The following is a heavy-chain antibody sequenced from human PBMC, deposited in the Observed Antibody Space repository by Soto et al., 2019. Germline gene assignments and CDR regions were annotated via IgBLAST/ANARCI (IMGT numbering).Heavy chain of an antibody. D-gene: IGHD2-15*01. J-gene: IGHJ4*02. Sequence: GGSLRLSCAASGFTFSSYAMSWVRQAPGKGLEWVSAISGSGGSTYYADSVKGRFTISRDNSKNTLYLQMNSLRAEDTAVYYCATVGGPGYYFDYWGQGTLVTVSS. CDR2: ISGSGGST. CDR3: ATVGGPGYYFDY. CDR1: GFTFSSYA. V-gene: IGHV3-23*01.